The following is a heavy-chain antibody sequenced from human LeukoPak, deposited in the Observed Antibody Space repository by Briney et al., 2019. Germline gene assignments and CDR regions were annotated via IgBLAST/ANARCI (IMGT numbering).Heavy chain of an antibody. V-gene: IGHV1-69*04. CDR1: GGTFISDA. Sequence: SVKVSCKASGGTFISDAINWVRQAPGQGLEWMGRIIPIVGLASYAQKFQGRLTITADRVTSTAYMEVSSLRSEDTAVYYCARSRKQLYWFDPWGQGTLVTVSS. CDR2: IIPIVGLA. J-gene: IGHJ5*02. CDR3: ARSRKQLYWFDP. D-gene: IGHD2-2*02.